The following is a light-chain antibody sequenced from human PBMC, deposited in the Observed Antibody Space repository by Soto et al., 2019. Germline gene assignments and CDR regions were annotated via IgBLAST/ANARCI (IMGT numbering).Light chain of an antibody. CDR3: QQYNNWPPFT. J-gene: IGKJ3*01. CDR2: GAS. CDR1: QSVSSS. Sequence: EIVMTQSPATLSVSPGERVTLSCRASQSVSSSLAWYQQKPGQAPRLLIYGASTKATGIPARFSGSGSGTEFTLTISSLQSEDFAFYYCQQYNNWPPFTFGPGTKLDIK. V-gene: IGKV3-15*01.